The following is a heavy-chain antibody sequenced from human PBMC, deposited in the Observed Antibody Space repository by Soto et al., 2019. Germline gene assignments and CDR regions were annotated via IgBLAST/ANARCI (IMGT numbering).Heavy chain of an antibody. J-gene: IGHJ4*02. Sequence: QLQLQESGPGLVKPSETLSLTCTVSGGSISSSSYYWGWIRQPPGKGLEWIGSIYYSGSTYYNPSLKCRVSISVDTSKDHFSLKVSSVAAADTAVYYCARPHLERGGYDYVDWGYWGQGTLVTVSS. CDR3: ARPHLERGGYDYVDWGY. V-gene: IGHV4-39*02. CDR2: IYYSGST. D-gene: IGHD5-12*01. CDR1: GGSISSSSYY.